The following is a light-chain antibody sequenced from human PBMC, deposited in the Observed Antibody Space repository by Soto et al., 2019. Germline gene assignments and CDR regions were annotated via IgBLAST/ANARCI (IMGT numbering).Light chain of an antibody. V-gene: IGKV1-5*01. J-gene: IGKJ1*01. Sequence: DIQMTHSPSTLSASVGDRVTITCRASQSISSWLAWYQQKPGKAPKLLIYDASSLESGVPSRFSRSGSGTEFTLTISSLQPDDYPTHYCPQYNSYFWTCGHGNRVEIX. CDR2: DAS. CDR3: PQYNSYFWT. CDR1: QSISSW.